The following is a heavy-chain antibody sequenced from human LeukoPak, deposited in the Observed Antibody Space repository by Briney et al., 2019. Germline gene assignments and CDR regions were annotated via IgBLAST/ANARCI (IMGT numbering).Heavy chain of an antibody. CDR2: TYYSGST. D-gene: IGHD3-22*01. V-gene: IGHV4-59*01. CDR3: ARARPLITMIVVPADAFDI. CDR1: GGSISSYY. J-gene: IGHJ3*02. Sequence: SETLSLTCTVSGGSISSYYWSWIRQPPGKGLEWIGYTYYSGSTNYNPSLKSRVTISVDTSKNQFSLKLSSVTAADTAVYYCARARPLITMIVVPADAFDIWGQGTMVTVSS.